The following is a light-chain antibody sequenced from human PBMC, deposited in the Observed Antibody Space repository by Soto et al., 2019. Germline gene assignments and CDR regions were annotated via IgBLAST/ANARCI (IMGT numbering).Light chain of an antibody. CDR1: SSDIGAYDY. CDR2: EVN. J-gene: IGLJ1*01. Sequence: QSSLTQPASLSGSPGQSITISCTGTSSDIGAYDYVSWFQQHPGKAPKLMISEVNNRPSGVSNRFSGSKSGNTAYLTISGLQVEDEAEYFCFSFTTTRPHVFGKGTKVTVL. V-gene: IGLV2-14*01. CDR3: FSFTTTRPHV.